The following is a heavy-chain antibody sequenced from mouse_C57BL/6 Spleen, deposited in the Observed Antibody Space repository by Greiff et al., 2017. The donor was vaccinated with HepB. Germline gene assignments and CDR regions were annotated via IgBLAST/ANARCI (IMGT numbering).Heavy chain of an antibody. CDR2: ISDGCSYT. CDR3: ARDRNDYGNYVWFAY. D-gene: IGHD2-1*01. J-gene: IGHJ3*01. V-gene: IGHV5-4*01. Sequence: EVMLVESGGGLVKPGGSVKLSCAASGFTFSSYAMSWVRQTPEKRLEWVATISDGCSYTYYPDNVKGRFTIARDNAKNNLYLQMSQLKSEDTAMYYCARDRNDYGNYVWFAYWGQGTLVTVSA. CDR1: GFTFSSYA.